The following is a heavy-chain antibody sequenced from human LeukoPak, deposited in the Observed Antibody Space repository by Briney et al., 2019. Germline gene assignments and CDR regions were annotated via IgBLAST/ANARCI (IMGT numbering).Heavy chain of an antibody. D-gene: IGHD2-2*01. CDR2: ISYDGSNK. CDR1: GFTFSSYA. Sequence: PGRSLRLSCAASGFTFSSYAMHWVRQAPGKGLEWVAVISYDGSNKYYADSVKGRFTISRDNSKNTLYLQMNSLRAEDTAVYYCAKGLGYCSSTSCPAGIFFDYWGQGTLVTVSS. J-gene: IGHJ4*02. V-gene: IGHV3-30-3*01. CDR3: AKGLGYCSSTSCPAGIFFDY.